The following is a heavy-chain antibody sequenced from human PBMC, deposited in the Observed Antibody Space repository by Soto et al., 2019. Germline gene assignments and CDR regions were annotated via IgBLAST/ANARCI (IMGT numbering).Heavy chain of an antibody. CDR2: IYYSGST. Sequence: QVQLQESGPGLVKPSETLSLTCTVSGGSISSYYWSWIRQPPGKGLEWIGYIYYSGSTNYNPSLKSRVTISVDTSKNQFSLKLSSVTAADTAVYYCARAVLSSWYHSSPDYYGMDVWGQGTTVTVSS. CDR3: ARAVLSSWYHSSPDYYGMDV. J-gene: IGHJ6*02. D-gene: IGHD6-13*01. CDR1: GGSISSYY. V-gene: IGHV4-59*01.